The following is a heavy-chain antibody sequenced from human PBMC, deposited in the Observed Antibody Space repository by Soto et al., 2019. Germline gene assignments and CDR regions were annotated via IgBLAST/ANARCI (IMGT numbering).Heavy chain of an antibody. J-gene: IGHJ5*02. CDR3: ARAGGSWPNYELWFDP. V-gene: IGHV1-3*01. CDR1: GYTFTSYA. D-gene: IGHD2-15*01. Sequence: ASVKVSCKASGYTFTSYAMHWVRQAPGQRLEWMGWINAGNGNTKYSQKFQGRVTITRDTSASTAYMELSSLRSEDTAVYYCARAGGSWPNYELWFDPWAREPWSPSPQ. CDR2: INAGNGNT.